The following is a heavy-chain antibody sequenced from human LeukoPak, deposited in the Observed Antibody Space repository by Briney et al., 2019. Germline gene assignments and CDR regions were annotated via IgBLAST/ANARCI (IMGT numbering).Heavy chain of an antibody. V-gene: IGHV6-1*01. D-gene: IGHD3-22*01. Sequence: PSHTLALNCTISGDSVSSNSSAWHWIRQSPSISLDRVGRTYYRSKWYNDYAASVKSRITVNPDTSKNQFSLRLNSVTPEDTAVYFCAREPESSGYHFDIWGQGTMVTVSS. J-gene: IGHJ3*02. CDR2: TYYRSKWYN. CDR1: GDSVSSNSSA. CDR3: AREPESSGYHFDI.